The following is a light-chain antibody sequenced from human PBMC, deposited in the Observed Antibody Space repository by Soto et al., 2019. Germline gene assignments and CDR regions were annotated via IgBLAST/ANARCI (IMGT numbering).Light chain of an antibody. CDR3: QSYDNSLRGYVV. V-gene: IGLV1-40*01. J-gene: IGLJ2*01. CDR1: SSNIGAGYD. Sequence: QLVLTQPPSVSGAPGQRLTISCTGSSSNIGAGYDVHWYQQLPGTAPKLLIYDNNNRPSGVPDRFSGSKSGTSASLAITGLQAEDEGDYYCQSYDNSLRGYVVFGGGTQLTVL. CDR2: DNN.